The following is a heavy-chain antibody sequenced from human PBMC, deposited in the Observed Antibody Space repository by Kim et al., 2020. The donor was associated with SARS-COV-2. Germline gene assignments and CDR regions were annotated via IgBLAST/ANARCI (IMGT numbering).Heavy chain of an antibody. CDR3: AKSGIFGYSGYDSPNFD. CDR1: GFTFDDYA. J-gene: IGHJ4*01. CDR2: ISWNSGSI. Sequence: GGSLRLSCAASGFTFDDYAMHWVRQAPGKGLEWVSGISWNSGSIGYADSVKGRFTISRDNAKNSLYLQMNSLRAEDTALYYCAKSGIFGYSGYDSPNFD. D-gene: IGHD5-12*01. V-gene: IGHV3-9*01.